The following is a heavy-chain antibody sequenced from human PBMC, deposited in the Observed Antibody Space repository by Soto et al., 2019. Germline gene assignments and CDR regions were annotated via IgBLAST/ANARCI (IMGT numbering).Heavy chain of an antibody. J-gene: IGHJ5*02. CDR1: GGSISSYY. V-gene: IGHV4-4*07. Sequence: QVQLQESGPGLVKPSETLSLTCTVSGGSISSYYWSWIRQPAGKGLEWIGRIYTSGSTNYNPSLKSRVTMPVDTSKNQFSLKLSSVTAADTAVYYCARVYCSGGSCYSEGRMNWFDPWGQGTLVTVSS. CDR3: ARVYCSGGSCYSEGRMNWFDP. D-gene: IGHD2-15*01. CDR2: IYTSGST.